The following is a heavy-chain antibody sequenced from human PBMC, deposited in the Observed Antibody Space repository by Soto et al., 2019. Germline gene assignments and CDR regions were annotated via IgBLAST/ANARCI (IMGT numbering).Heavy chain of an antibody. V-gene: IGHV3-23*01. D-gene: IGHD3-10*01. CDR1: GFTFSNYA. J-gene: IGHJ4*02. CDR2: VGGNGGST. CDR3: AGRSYDSGSYSFDY. Sequence: EVQLLESGGALVQPGGSLRLSCAASGFTFSNYAMNWVRQAPGKGLEWVSSVGGNGGSTHYADSVKGRFTISRDNSKKTLYLQMSSLRAEDTAVYYCAGRSYDSGSYSFDYWGQGTLVTVSS.